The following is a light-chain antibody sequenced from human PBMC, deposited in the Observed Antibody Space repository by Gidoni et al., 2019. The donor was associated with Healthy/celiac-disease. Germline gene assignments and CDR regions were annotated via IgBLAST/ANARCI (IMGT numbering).Light chain of an antibody. Sequence: QSALTQPASVSVSPGQSITIPCTGTSSDVGGYNYVSWYQQHPGKAPKLMIDDVSNRLSGVSNRFSGSKSGNTASLTISGLQAEDEADYYCSSYTSSSTRVFGGGTKLTVL. J-gene: IGLJ3*02. V-gene: IGLV2-14*01. CDR1: SSDVGGYNY. CDR3: SSYTSSSTRV. CDR2: DVS.